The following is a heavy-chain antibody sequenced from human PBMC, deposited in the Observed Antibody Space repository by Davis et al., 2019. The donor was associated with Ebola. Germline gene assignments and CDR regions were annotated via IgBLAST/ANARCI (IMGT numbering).Heavy chain of an antibody. V-gene: IGHV4-38-2*02. CDR3: ARVSGWIDY. CDR1: GYSLSSDYY. J-gene: IGHJ4*02. Sequence: SETLSLTCTVSGYSLSSDYYWGWIRQSPGKGLEWIGSIYHSGSTYYNPSLKSRVTISVDTSKNQFSLKLSSVTAADTAVYYCARVSGWIDYWGQGTLVTVSS. D-gene: IGHD6-19*01. CDR2: IYHSGST.